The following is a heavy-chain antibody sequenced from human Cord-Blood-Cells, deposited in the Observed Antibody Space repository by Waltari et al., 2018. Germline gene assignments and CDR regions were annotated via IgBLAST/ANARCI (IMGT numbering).Heavy chain of an antibody. Sequence: QLQLQESGPGLVKPSETLSLTCTVSGGSISSSSYYWGWIRQPPGKGLAWLGRIYFSGETSCDPSLKRRVTMSVDTSKNQFALKLSSVTGADTAVYYFAGLLLGFGELLYYFDYWGQGTLVTVSS. CDR3: AGLLLGFGELLYYFDY. CDR2: IYFSGET. J-gene: IGHJ4*02. CDR1: GGSISSSSYY. D-gene: IGHD3-10*01. V-gene: IGHV4-39*01.